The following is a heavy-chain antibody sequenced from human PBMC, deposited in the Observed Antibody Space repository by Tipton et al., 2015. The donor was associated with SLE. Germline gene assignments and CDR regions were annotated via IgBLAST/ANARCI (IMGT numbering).Heavy chain of an antibody. D-gene: IGHD7-27*01. CDR3: ARTLGIRRFQFDS. J-gene: IGHJ4*02. CDR2: IDYSGNT. CDR1: GGSIRSGYF. V-gene: IGHV4-31*03. Sequence: TLSLTCTVSGGSIRSGYFWGWLRQHSEKGLEWIGYIDYSGNTYYNPSLKSRLTISMDTSKNQFSLDLKSVTAADTALYYCARTLGIRRFQFDSWGQGTLVTVSS.